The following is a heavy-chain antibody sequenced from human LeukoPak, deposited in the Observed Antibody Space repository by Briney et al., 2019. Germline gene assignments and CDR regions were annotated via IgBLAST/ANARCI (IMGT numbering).Heavy chain of an antibody. V-gene: IGHV1-69*05. Sequence: SVKVSCKASGGTFSSYAISWLRQAPGQGLEWMGRIIPIFGTANYAQKFQGRVTITTDESTSTAYMELSSLRSEDTAVYYCARDSDPYYYGSGSYYCSVAYWGQGTLVTVSS. CDR3: ARDSDPYYYGSGSYYCSVAY. D-gene: IGHD3-10*01. CDR1: GGTFSSYA. CDR2: IIPIFGTA. J-gene: IGHJ4*02.